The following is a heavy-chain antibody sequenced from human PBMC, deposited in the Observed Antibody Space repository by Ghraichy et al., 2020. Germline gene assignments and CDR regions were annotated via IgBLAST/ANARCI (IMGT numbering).Heavy chain of an antibody. CDR3: SRDQHTGADWGWFDL. J-gene: IGHJ5*02. D-gene: IGHD3-16*01. Sequence: SETLSLTCVVSGGSINTISSWSWIRQPPGKGLEWIGYIHHSGSTSYNPSLKSRVTIAVVRSKNQISLKVPSVTAADTSVYYCSRDQHTGADWGWFDLWGQGTLVTVSS. V-gene: IGHV4-30-2*01. CDR2: IHHSGST. CDR1: GGSINTISS.